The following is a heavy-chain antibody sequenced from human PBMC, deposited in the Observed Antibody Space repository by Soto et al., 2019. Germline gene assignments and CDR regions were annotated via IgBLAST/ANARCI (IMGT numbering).Heavy chain of an antibody. CDR1: GGSVSSDRYY. CDR3: AREISGAAGTTDYFDY. CDR2: VYYTGST. J-gene: IGHJ4*02. V-gene: IGHV4-31*03. D-gene: IGHD4-17*01. Sequence: QVQLQESGPGLVKPSQTLSLTCTVSGGSVSSDRYYWCWVRQLPGKGLDWIGRVYYTGSTFCASSLKSRVTISLYTSKKQFSLKMTSVTAADTAVYYCAREISGAAGTTDYFDYWGQGALVTVSS.